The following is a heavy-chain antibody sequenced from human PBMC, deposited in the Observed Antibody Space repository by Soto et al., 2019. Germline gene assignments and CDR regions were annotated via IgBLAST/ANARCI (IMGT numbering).Heavy chain of an antibody. J-gene: IGHJ3*01. D-gene: IGHD1-1*01. V-gene: IGHV3-11*01. CDR3: ASQLWSHDAFDV. CDR1: GFSLTNYF. Sequence: QVQLVDSGGGLVKPGGSVRLSCTASGFSLTNYFVSWIRQAPGKGLEWIAYINNRGSAIYYTDSVKGRFTISRDNAKNSLFLQMDSLRAEDTAVYYCASQLWSHDAFDVWGRGKMVNDSS. CDR2: INNRGSAI.